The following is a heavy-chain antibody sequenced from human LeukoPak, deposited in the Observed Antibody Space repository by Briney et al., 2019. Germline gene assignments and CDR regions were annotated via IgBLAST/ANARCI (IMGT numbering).Heavy chain of an antibody. J-gene: IGHJ4*02. V-gene: IGHV4-34*01. CDR2: INHSGST. CDR3: AGGTMTTVTYYFDY. CDR1: GGSFSGYY. Sequence: SETLSLTCAVYGGSFSGYYWSWIRQPPGKGLEWIGEINHSGSTNYNPSLKSRVTISVDTSKNQFSLKLSSVTAADTAVYYCAGGTMTTVTYYFDYWGQGTLVTVSS. D-gene: IGHD4-17*01.